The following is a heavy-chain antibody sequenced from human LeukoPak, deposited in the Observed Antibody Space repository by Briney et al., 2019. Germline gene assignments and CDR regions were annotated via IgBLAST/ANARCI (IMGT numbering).Heavy chain of an antibody. D-gene: IGHD6-6*01. CDR2: MNPNSGNT. V-gene: IGHV1-8*01. CDR3: ARGVIAARPRRRRSGFDY. CDR1: GYTFTSYD. Sequence: ASVKVSCKASGYTFTSYDINWVRRATGQGLEWMGWMNPNSGNTGYAQKFQGRVTMTRNTSISTAYMELSSLRSEDTAVYYCARGVIAARPRRRRSGFDYWGQGALVTVSS. J-gene: IGHJ4*02.